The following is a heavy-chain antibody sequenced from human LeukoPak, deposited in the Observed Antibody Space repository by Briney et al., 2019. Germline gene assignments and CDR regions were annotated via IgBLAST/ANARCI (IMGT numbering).Heavy chain of an antibody. J-gene: IGHJ4*02. CDR2: ISPSGGST. CDR1: GFTFSPIA. V-gene: IGHV3-23*01. D-gene: IGHD3-10*01. Sequence: PGGSLRLSCAAFGFTFSPIAMTWVRQAPGKGLEWVATISPSGGSTYYADAVKGRFTISRDNPKSTAFLHMDSVSAEDTALYYCARGDFYGSGSFYGIFDYWGQGTLVAVSS. CDR3: ARGDFYGSGSFYGIFDY.